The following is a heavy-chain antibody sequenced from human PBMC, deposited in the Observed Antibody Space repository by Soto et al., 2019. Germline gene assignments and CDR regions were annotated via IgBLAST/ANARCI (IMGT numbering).Heavy chain of an antibody. CDR3: ARSYGSTPPSFDY. Sequence: ASVKVSCKASGYTFTSYDINWVRQATGQGLEWMGWMNPNSGNTGYAQKFQGRVTMTRNTSISTAYMELSRLRSDDTAVDYCARSYGSTPPSFDYWGQGTLVTVS. CDR1: GYTFTSYD. D-gene: IGHD4-17*01. CDR2: MNPNSGNT. J-gene: IGHJ4*02. V-gene: IGHV1-8*01.